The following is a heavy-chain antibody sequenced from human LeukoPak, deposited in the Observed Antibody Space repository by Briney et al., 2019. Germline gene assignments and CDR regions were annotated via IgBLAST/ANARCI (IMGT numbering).Heavy chain of an antibody. CDR1: GFTFNSYA. CDR2: ISPSGTDT. Sequence: GGSLRLSCAASGFTFNSYAMSWVRQAPGKGLEWVSAISPSGTDTYYADSVKGWFTISRDNSKNTLYLQMSSLRAEDSAVYYCAKKGGYEAMAAFDYWGQGTLVTVSS. D-gene: IGHD5-18*01. V-gene: IGHV3-23*01. J-gene: IGHJ4*02. CDR3: AKKGGYEAMAAFDY.